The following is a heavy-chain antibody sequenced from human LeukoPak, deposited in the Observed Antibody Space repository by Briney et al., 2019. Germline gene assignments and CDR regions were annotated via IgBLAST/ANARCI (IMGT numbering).Heavy chain of an antibody. CDR2: IYSGGDT. D-gene: IGHD6-19*01. J-gene: IGHJ4*02. V-gene: IGHV3-66*01. Sequence: PGGSLRLSCAASGFTVSSKYMSWVRQAPGKGLEWVSVIYSGGDTYYADSVKGRFTISRDNSKNMIYLEMSSLKAGDTAVYYCAKERNLEIAVAGTIFDYWGQGTLVTVSS. CDR1: GFTVSSKY. CDR3: AKERNLEIAVAGTIFDY.